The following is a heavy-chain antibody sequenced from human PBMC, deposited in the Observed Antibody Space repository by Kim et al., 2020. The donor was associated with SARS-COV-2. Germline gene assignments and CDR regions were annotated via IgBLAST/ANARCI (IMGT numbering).Heavy chain of an antibody. D-gene: IGHD3-16*01. J-gene: IGHJ6*02. Sequence: SPSFHGQVTISADTSISTAYLQWSSLKASDTAMYYCARRGIGLYYYGMDVWGQGTTVTVSS. CDR3: ARRGIGLYYYGMDV. V-gene: IGHV5-51*01.